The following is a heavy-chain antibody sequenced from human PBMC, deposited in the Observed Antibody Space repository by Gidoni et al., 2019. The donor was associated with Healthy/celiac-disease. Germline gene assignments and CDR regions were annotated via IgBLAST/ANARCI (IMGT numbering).Heavy chain of an antibody. J-gene: IGHJ4*02. CDR3: ARDLNRYSGSYGV. CDR2: ISYDGSNK. Sequence: QVQLVESGGGVVQPGRSLRLSCAASGFTFSSYAMHWVRQAPGKGLEWVAVISYDGSNKYYADSVKGRFTISRDNSKNTLYLQMNSLRAEDTAVYYCARDLNRYSGSYGVWGQGTLVTVSS. V-gene: IGHV3-30-3*01. CDR1: GFTFSSYA. D-gene: IGHD1-26*01.